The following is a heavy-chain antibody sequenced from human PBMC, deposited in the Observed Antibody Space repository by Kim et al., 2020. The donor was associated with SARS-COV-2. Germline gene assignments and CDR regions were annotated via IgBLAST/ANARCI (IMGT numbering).Heavy chain of an antibody. V-gene: IGHV3-7*05. J-gene: IGHJ1*01. CDR2: IKQDGSVK. CDR3: AGGVGWRIEH. CDR1: GISFSSYW. Sequence: GGSLRLSCAASGISFSSYWMNWIRQAPGKGLEWVTNIKQDGSVKNYVESAKGRFTVSRDNVQSSAYLQMDSLRVEDTAIYYCAGGVGWRIEHWGQGTRVTVSS. D-gene: IGHD6-19*01.